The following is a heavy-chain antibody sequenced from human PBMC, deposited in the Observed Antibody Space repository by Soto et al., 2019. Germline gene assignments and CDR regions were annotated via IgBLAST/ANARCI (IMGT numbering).Heavy chain of an antibody. J-gene: IGHJ6*03. V-gene: IGHV4-31*03. CDR2: IYYSGST. Sequence: SETLSLTCTVSGGSIRSGGYYWSWIRKHPGKGLEWIGYIYYSGSTYYNPSLKSRVTISVDTSKNQFSLKLSSVTAAGTAVYYFSIDSVVYSNYYYYYMDVWGKGTTVTVSS. CDR3: SIDSVVYSNYYYYYMDV. D-gene: IGHD4-4*01. CDR1: GGSIRSGGYY.